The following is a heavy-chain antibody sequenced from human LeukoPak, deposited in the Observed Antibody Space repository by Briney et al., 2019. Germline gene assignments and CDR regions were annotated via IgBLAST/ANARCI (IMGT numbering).Heavy chain of an antibody. CDR2: IYYSGST. D-gene: IGHD6-19*01. CDR1: GGSIRSSTDY. CDR3: TRSIRGYSSGWYYFDY. J-gene: IGHJ4*02. Sequence: SETLSLTCTVSGGSIRSSTDYWGWIRQPPGKELEWIGSIYYSGSTYYNPSLKSRVTISVDTSKNQFSVKLSSVTAADTAVYYCTRSIRGYSSGWYYFDYWGQGTLITVSS. V-gene: IGHV4-39*07.